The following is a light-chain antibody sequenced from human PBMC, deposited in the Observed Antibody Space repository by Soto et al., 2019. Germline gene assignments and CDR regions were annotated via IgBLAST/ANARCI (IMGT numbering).Light chain of an antibody. J-gene: IGLJ1*01. V-gene: IGLV2-14*01. Sequence: QAVLTMLASVFGSPGQSFTISCAGSSSDVCGYTYVSCYQQHPGKAPQLMIYDVSNRPSGVSNRFSGSKSGNTASLTISGLQAEDEADYYCTSYTSSSTPYVFGGGTKVTV. CDR1: SSDVCGYTY. CDR3: TSYTSSSTPYV. CDR2: DVS.